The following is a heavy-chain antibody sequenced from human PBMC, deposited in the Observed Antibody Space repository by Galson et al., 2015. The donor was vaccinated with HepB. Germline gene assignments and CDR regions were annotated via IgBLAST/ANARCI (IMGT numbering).Heavy chain of an antibody. CDR3: AKGEGYCSGTSCYTENFYYYYYMDV. Sequence: SLRLSCAASGFIFSNYAMSWVRQAPGKGLEWVSAVSGSGGNTYYADSVKGRFTISRDNSKNTLYLQMNSLRAEDTALYYCAKGEGYCSGTSCYTENFYYYYYMDVCGKGTTVAVSS. CDR2: VSGSGGNT. CDR1: GFIFSNYA. V-gene: IGHV3-23*01. J-gene: IGHJ6*03. D-gene: IGHD2-2*02.